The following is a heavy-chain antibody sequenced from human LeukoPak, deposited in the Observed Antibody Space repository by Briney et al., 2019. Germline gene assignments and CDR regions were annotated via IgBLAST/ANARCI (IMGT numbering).Heavy chain of an antibody. J-gene: IGHJ3*02. D-gene: IGHD6-19*01. CDR1: GFTVSSNY. CDR3: ARSPGSSGWYSGQAFDI. Sequence: GGSLRLSCAASGFTVSSNYMSWVRQAPGKGLEWVSVIYSGGSTYYADSVKGRFTISRDNSKNTLYLQMNSLRAEDTAVYYCARSPGSSGWYSGQAFDIWGQGTMVTVPS. V-gene: IGHV3-53*01. CDR2: IYSGGST.